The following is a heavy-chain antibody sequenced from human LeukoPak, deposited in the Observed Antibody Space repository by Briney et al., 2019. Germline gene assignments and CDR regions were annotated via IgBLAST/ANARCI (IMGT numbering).Heavy chain of an antibody. V-gene: IGHV1-18*01. D-gene: IGHD5-18*01. CDR1: GYTFSSYG. CDR2: ISAYDGNT. CDR3: ARAVRGYSYAYLPY. J-gene: IGHJ4*02. Sequence: ASVNVSCKASGYTFSSYGISWVRQAPGQGLEWMGWISAYDGNTDYAQNLQGRVTMTTDTSTSTAYMELRSLRSDDTAVYYCARAVRGYSYAYLPYWGQGTLVTVPS.